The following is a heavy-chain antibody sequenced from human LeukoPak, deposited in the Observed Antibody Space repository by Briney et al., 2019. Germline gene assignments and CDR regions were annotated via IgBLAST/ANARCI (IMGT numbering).Heavy chain of an antibody. CDR2: ISGSGGST. V-gene: IGHV3-23*01. Sequence: TGGSLRLXCAASGFTFSSYAMSWVRQAPGKGLEWVSAISGSGGSTYYADSVKGRFTISRDNSKNTLYLQMNSLRAEDTAVYYCAKEEGVYYYYYYMDVWGKGTTVTVSS. CDR1: GFTFSSYA. CDR3: AKEEGVYYYYYYMDV. J-gene: IGHJ6*03.